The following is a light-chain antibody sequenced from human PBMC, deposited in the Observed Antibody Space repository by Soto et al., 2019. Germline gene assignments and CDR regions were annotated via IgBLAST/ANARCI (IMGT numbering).Light chain of an antibody. V-gene: IGLV2-14*03. CDR1: SSDVGGYNY. Sequence: QSALTQPVSVSGSPGQSITISCTGASSDVGGYNYVSWYQHHPGKAPKLMIYDVSNRPSGVSNRFSDSKSGNTASLIISGLQAEDEADYYCSSYTRSSTLFGGGTKLTVL. J-gene: IGLJ2*01. CDR3: SSYTRSSTL. CDR2: DVS.